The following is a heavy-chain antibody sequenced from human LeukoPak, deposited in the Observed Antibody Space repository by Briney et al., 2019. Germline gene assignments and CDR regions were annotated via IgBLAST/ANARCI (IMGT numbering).Heavy chain of an antibody. CDR3: ARLAYCGGDCYSNDY. D-gene: IGHD2-21*02. J-gene: IGHJ4*02. CDR1: GASISRGSYY. Sequence: PSETLSLTCTVSGASISRGSYYWGWIRQPPGKGLEWIGSIYYSGSTYYNPSLKSRVTISIDTSKKQFSLKLNSVTAADTAVYYCARLAYCGGDCYSNDYWGQGTLVTVSS. V-gene: IGHV4-39*01. CDR2: IYYSGST.